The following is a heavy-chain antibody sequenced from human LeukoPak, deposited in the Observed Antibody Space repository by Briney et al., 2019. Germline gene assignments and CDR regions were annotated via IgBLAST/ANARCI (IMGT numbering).Heavy chain of an antibody. CDR1: GFTFDDYA. V-gene: IGHV3-9*01. D-gene: IGHD3-10*01. CDR2: ISWNSGSI. Sequence: SGGSLRLSCAASGFTFDDYAMHWVRQAPGKGLEWVSGISWNSGSIGYADSVKGRFTISRDNAKNSLYLQMNSLRAEDTALYYCAKASSMVLDYWGQGTLVTVSS. J-gene: IGHJ4*02. CDR3: AKASSMVLDY.